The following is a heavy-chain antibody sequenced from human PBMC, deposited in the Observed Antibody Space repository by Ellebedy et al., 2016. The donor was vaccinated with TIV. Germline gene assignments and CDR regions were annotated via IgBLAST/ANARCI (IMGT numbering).Heavy chain of an antibody. Sequence: GESLKISCAASGFTFGCCAMGWVRQAPGKGLEWVSVISNGSDTTYADSVKGRFTISRDNAKNSLLLQMNNLRVEDTAVYYCGRDPNAMTTKSTAGVSWGQGTLVTVSS. V-gene: IGHV3-23*01. CDR3: GRDPNAMTTKSTAGVS. CDR1: GFTFGCCA. D-gene: IGHD4-17*01. CDR2: ISNGSDTT. J-gene: IGHJ5*02.